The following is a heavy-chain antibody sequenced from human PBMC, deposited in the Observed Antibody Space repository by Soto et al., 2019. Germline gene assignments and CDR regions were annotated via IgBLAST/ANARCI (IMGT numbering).Heavy chain of an antibody. CDR3: ARGPMSCTSSSCPYFFDY. CDR2: MNPNSGNT. J-gene: IGHJ4*02. Sequence: QVQLVQSGAEVKKPGASVKVSCKASGYTFTNYDINWVRQATGQGLEWMGSMNPNSGNTGYAQELQGRDTMTRNTSMSTASMELRSLRSEDTAVYYCARGPMSCTSSSCPYFFDYWAQGTLVTVSS. CDR1: GYTFTNYD. D-gene: IGHD2-2*01. V-gene: IGHV1-8*01.